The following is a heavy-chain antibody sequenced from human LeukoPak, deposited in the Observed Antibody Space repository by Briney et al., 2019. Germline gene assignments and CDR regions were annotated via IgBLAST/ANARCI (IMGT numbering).Heavy chain of an antibody. CDR2: MSNDGNNK. Sequence: QSGGSLRLSCAASGFTFSNFAMHWVRQAPGKGPEWVAVMSNDGNNKYYADSVKGRFTISRDNSKNTLYLQMNSLRAEDTAVYYCARDRYSSGWYGAFDIWGQGTMVTVSS. V-gene: IGHV3-30-3*01. J-gene: IGHJ3*02. D-gene: IGHD6-19*01. CDR1: GFTFSNFA. CDR3: ARDRYSSGWYGAFDI.